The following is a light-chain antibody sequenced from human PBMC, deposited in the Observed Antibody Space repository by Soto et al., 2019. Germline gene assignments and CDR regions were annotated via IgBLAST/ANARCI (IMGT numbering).Light chain of an antibody. CDR1: QSISTW. CDR2: DSS. Sequence: DIQMTQSPSTLSASVGDRVTITCRASQSISTWLAWYQQKSGRAPKLLIYDSSSLESGVPSRFSGSGSGTEFSLTISSLQPDDFAVYYCQQYNDWPSYTFGQGTKLEIK. V-gene: IGKV1-5*01. J-gene: IGKJ2*01. CDR3: QQYNDWPSYT.